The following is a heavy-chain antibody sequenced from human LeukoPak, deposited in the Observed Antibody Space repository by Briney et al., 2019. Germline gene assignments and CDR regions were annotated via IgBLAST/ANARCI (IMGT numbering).Heavy chain of an antibody. D-gene: IGHD1-26*01. CDR2: IYYSGST. CDR1: GGSISSSSYY. V-gene: IGHV4-39*07. Sequence: SETLSLTCTVSGGSISSSSYYWGWIRQPPGKGLEWIGSIYYSGSTYYNPSLKSRVTISVDTSKNQFSLKLSSVTAADTAVYYCARVGGSYEYYFDYWGQGTLVTVSS. CDR3: ARVGGSYEYYFDY. J-gene: IGHJ4*02.